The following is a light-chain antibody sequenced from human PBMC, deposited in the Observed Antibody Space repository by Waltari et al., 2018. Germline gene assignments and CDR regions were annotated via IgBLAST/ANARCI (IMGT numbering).Light chain of an antibody. J-gene: IGLJ2*01. CDR2: GVN. CDR3: QSYDTSLGVV. V-gene: IGLV1-40*01. CDR1: WSNIGAGYD. Sequence: QSLLSQPPSASGTPGQRVTISCTGSWSNIGAGYDVHWYQQLPGTAPTLLVYGVNARPPGVPDRFLGSKSGTSASLAIPGLQPEDEADYYCQSYDTSLGVVFGGGTKLTVL.